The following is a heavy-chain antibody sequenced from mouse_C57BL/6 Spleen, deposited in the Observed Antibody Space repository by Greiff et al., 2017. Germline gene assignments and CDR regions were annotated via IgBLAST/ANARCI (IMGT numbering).Heavy chain of an antibody. CDR1: GFTFSSYA. CDR3: TRAGSSSFDV. J-gene: IGHJ2*01. D-gene: IGHD1-1*01. CDR2: ISSGGDYI. Sequence: EVKLVESGEGLVKPGGSLKLSCAASGFTFSSYAMSWVRQTPEKRLEWVAYISSGGDYIYYADTVKGRFTISRDNARNTLYLQMSSLKAEDTAMYYCTRAGSSSFDVWGKGTTLTVSS. V-gene: IGHV5-9-1*02.